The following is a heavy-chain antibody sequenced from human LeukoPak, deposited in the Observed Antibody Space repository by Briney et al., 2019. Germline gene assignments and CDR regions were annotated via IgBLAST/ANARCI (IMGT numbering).Heavy chain of an antibody. J-gene: IGHJ4*02. Sequence: PGGSLRLSCAASGFTVSSNYMSWVRQAPGKGPEWVSVIYSGGSTYYADSVKGRFTISRDNSKNTLYLQMNSLRAEDTAVYYCARESGGYDFGYWGQGTLVTVSS. CDR2: IYSGGST. CDR3: ARESGGYDFGY. V-gene: IGHV3-53*01. D-gene: IGHD5-12*01. CDR1: GFTVSSNY.